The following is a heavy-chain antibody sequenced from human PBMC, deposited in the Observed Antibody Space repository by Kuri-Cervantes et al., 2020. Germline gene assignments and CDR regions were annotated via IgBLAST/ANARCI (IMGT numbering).Heavy chain of an antibody. CDR3: AKVGPGNRYGGDCYHDY. CDR2: ISYDGSNK. V-gene: IGHV3-30*18. J-gene: IGHJ4*02. Sequence: GESLKISCAASGFTFSSYGMHWVRQAPGKGLEWVAVISYDGSNKYYADSVKGRFTISRDNSKNTLYLQMNSLRAEDTAVYYCAKVGPGNRYGGDCYHDYWGQGTLVTVSS. D-gene: IGHD2-21*02. CDR1: GFTFSSYG.